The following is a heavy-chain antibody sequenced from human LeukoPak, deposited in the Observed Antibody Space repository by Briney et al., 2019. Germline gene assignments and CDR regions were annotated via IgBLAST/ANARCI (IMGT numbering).Heavy chain of an antibody. CDR3: ARILGYYDILTGYQYNWFDP. CDR2: IFSNDEK. J-gene: IGHJ5*02. D-gene: IGHD3-9*01. V-gene: IGHV2-26*01. CDR1: GFSLSNARMG. Sequence: ESGPTLVNPTETLTLTCTVSGFSLSNARMGVSWIRQPPGKALEWLAHIFSNDEKSYSTSLKSRLTISKDTSKSQVVLTMTNMDPVDTATYYCARILGYYDILTGYQYNWFDPWGRGTLVTVSS.